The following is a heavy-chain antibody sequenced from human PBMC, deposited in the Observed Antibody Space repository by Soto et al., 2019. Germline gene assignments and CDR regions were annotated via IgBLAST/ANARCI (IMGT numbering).Heavy chain of an antibody. J-gene: IGHJ5*02. V-gene: IGHV1-46*04. CDR1: GYTFTSYY. D-gene: IGHD2-15*01. CDR3: AKLTRGYCSGDSCPNWFDP. Sequence: ASVKVSCKASGYTFTSYYMHWVRQAPGQGLEWMGIINPSGYTTYYADPVKGRFTISRDNSKNTLYLQMNSLRAEDTAVYYCAKLTRGYCSGDSCPNWFDPWGQGTLVTVSS. CDR2: INPSGYTT.